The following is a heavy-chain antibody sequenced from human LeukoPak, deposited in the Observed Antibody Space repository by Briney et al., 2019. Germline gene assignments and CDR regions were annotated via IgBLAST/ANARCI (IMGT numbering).Heavy chain of an antibody. J-gene: IGHJ4*02. CDR2: ISGSGGST. CDR3: AKGGYSGSYSAYEFDY. Sequence: GGSLRLSCAASGFTFSSYAMSWVRQAPGKGLEWVSAISGSGGSTYNADSVKGRFTISRDNSKNTLYLQMNSLRAEDTAVYYCAKGGYSGSYSAYEFDYWGQGTLVTVSS. CDR1: GFTFSSYA. D-gene: IGHD1-26*01. V-gene: IGHV3-23*01.